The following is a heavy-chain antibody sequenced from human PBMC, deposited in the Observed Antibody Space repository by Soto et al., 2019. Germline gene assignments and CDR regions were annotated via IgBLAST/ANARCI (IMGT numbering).Heavy chain of an antibody. CDR3: ARDLPTMDV. Sequence: QVQLVQSGAEVKKPGASVKVSCKASGYTFTSYGMSWVRQAPGRGLEWMGWIRAYNCNTNYGPKLQGRATMTTDTPKSAAHMEQRGLRSENTAVYYCARDLPTMDVWGQGTTVTVSS. CDR1: GYTFTSYG. CDR2: IRAYNCNT. V-gene: IGHV1-18*01. J-gene: IGHJ6*02.